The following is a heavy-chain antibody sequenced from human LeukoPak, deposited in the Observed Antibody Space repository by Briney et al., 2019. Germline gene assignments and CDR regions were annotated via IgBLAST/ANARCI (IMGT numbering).Heavy chain of an antibody. J-gene: IGHJ4*02. D-gene: IGHD6-6*01. V-gene: IGHV1-8*01. CDR3: ARAGLYSSSFYFDY. CDR2: MNPNSGNT. Sequence: ASVKVSCKASGYTFTSYDINWVRQATGQGLEWMGWMNPNSGNTGYAQKFQGRVTMTRNTSINTAYMELSSLRSEDTAVYYCARAGLYSSSFYFDYWGQGTLVTVSS. CDR1: GYTFTSYD.